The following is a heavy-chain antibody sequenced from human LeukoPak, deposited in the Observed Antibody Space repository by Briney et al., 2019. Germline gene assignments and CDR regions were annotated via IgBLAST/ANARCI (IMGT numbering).Heavy chain of an antibody. V-gene: IGHV3-23*01. CDR3: AKQSGWIQLLPYFDY. CDR2: ISGSGGST. CDR1: GFTFSSYA. Sequence: GGSLRLSCAASGFTFSSYAMSWVRQAPGKGLEWVSAISGSGGSTYYADSVKGRFTISRDNSKDTLYLQMNSLRAEDTAVYYCAKQSGWIQLLPYFDYWGQGTLVTVSS. D-gene: IGHD5-18*01. J-gene: IGHJ4*02.